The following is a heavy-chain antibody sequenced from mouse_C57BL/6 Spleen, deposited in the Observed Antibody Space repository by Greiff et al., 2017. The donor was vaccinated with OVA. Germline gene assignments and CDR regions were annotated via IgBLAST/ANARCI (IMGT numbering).Heavy chain of an antibody. D-gene: IGHD3-1*01. J-gene: IGHJ4*01. CDR1: GFTFSDYY. CDR3: ARVFGAMDY. CDR2: INYDGSST. Sequence: EVKLVESEGGLVQPGSSMKLSCTASGFTFSDYYMAWVRQVPEKGLEWVANINYDGSSTYYLDSLKSRFIISRDNAKNILYLQMSSLKSEDTATYYCARVFGAMDYWGQGTSVTVSS. V-gene: IGHV5-16*01.